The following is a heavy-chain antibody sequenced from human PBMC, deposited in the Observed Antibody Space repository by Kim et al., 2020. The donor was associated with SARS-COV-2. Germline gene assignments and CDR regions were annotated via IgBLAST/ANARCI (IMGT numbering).Heavy chain of an antibody. D-gene: IGHD3-3*01. CDR2: INHSGST. Sequence: SETLSLTCAVYGGSFSGYYWSWIRQPPGKGLEWIGEINHSGSTNYNPSLKSRVTISVDTSKNQFSLKLSSVTAADTAVYYCARGATIFGLAPDYWGQGTLVTVSS. CDR1: GGSFSGYY. CDR3: ARGATIFGLAPDY. J-gene: IGHJ4*02. V-gene: IGHV4-34*01.